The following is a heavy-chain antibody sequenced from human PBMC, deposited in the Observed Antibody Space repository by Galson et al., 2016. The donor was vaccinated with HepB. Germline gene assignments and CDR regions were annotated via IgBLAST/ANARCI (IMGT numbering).Heavy chain of an antibody. CDR1: GDSLSSSTYY. V-gene: IGHV4-39*07. CDR2: MYYDGNN. D-gene: IGHD3-10*01. CDR3: LRGSAAYFDY. Sequence: SETLSLTCTVSGDSLSSSTYYWGWIRQPPGKGLDWIATMYYDGNNYRNPSLKRRVSISLDTNENQFSLQLRSVTAPDTAVYFCLRGSAAYFDYWGQGSLVTVSS. J-gene: IGHJ4*02.